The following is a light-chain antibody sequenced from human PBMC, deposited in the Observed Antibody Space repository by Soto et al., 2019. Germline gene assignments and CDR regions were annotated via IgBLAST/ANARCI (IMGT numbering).Light chain of an antibody. CDR1: QSVSSN. CDR3: QQYNNWPFT. V-gene: IGKV3-15*01. Sequence: EIVMTQSPATLSVSPGERATLSCRASQSVSSNLAWYQQKPGQAPRLLIYGASTRATGIPARFSGSGSGTDFTLTISSLQSADFADYYCQQYNNWPFTFGPGTKVDIK. CDR2: GAS. J-gene: IGKJ3*01.